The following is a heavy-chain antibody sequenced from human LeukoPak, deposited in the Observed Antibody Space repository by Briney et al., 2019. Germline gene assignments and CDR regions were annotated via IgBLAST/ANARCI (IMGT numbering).Heavy chain of an antibody. CDR1: GFTVSTNY. V-gene: IGHV3-23*01. CDR3: AKDASCSGGNCYGIDV. CDR2: ISASGATT. Sequence: PGGSLRLSCAASGFTVSTNYMSWVRQAPGKGLEWVSVISASGATTYYADSVKGRFTISRDNSKNTLYLQMNSLRAQDTAVYYCAKDASCSGGNCYGIDVWGQGTTVTVSS. J-gene: IGHJ6*02. D-gene: IGHD2-15*01.